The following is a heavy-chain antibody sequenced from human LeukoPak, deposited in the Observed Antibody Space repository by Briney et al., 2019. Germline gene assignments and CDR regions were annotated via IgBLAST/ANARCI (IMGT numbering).Heavy chain of an antibody. CDR3: ARGISGRNYYGSNWFDP. CDR2: IYYSGST. Sequence: SETLSLTCTVSGGSISSYYWGWIRQPPGKGLEWIGYIYYSGSTNYNPSLRSRVTISLDTSKNQFSLKLSSVTAADTAVYYCARGISGRNYYGSNWFDPWGQGTLVTVSS. D-gene: IGHD1-26*01. CDR1: GGSISSYY. V-gene: IGHV4-59*01. J-gene: IGHJ5*02.